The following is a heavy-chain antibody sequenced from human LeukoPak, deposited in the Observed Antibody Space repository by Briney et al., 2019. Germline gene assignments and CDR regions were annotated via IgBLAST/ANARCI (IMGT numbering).Heavy chain of an antibody. D-gene: IGHD3-10*01. CDR3: ARAQAAYYYGSGSYGYDY. Sequence: SETLSLTCAVYGGSFSGYYWSWIRQPPGKGLEWIGEINHSGSTNYNPSLKNRVTISVDTSKNQFSLKLSSVTAADTAVYYCARAQAAYYYGSGSYGYDYWGQGTLVTVSS. J-gene: IGHJ4*02. V-gene: IGHV4-34*01. CDR2: INHSGST. CDR1: GGSFSGYY.